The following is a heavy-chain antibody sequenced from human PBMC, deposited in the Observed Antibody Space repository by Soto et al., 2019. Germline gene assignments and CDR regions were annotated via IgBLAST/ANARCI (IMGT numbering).Heavy chain of an antibody. Sequence: SGPTLVNPTQTLTLNCTFSGFSLSTSGLCVSWIRQPPGKALEWLARIDWDDDKYYSTSLKTRLTISKDTSKNQVVLTMTNMDPVDTATYYCARTSLWFGEYRFDPWGQGTLVTVSS. CDR2: IDWDDDK. D-gene: IGHD3-10*01. J-gene: IGHJ5*02. CDR3: ARTSLWFGEYRFDP. CDR1: GFSLSTSGLC. V-gene: IGHV2-70*12.